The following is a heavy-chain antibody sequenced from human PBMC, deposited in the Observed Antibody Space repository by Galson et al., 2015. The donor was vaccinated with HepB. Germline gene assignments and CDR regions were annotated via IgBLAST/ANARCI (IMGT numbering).Heavy chain of an antibody. CDR3: VTALPGGYSYGYGPLPFDY. J-gene: IGHJ4*02. CDR1: GFTFSSYA. Sequence: SLRLSCAASGFTFSSYAMHWVRQAPGKGLEYVSAISSNGGSTYYADSVKGRFTISRDNSKNTLYLQMSSLRAEDTAVYYCVTALPGGYSYGYGPLPFDYWGQGTLVTVSS. D-gene: IGHD5-18*01. V-gene: IGHV3-64D*06. CDR2: ISSNGGST.